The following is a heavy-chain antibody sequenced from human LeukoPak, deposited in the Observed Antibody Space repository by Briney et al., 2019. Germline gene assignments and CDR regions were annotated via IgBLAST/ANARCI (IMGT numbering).Heavy chain of an antibody. D-gene: IGHD2-2*01. CDR1: GYTFTGYY. CDR2: IDPNSGGT. V-gene: IGHV1-2*04. Sequence: ASVKVSCKASGYTFTGYYMHWVRQAPGQGLEWMGWIDPNSGGTNYAQKFQGWVTMTRDTSISTAYMELSRLRSDDTAVYYCARGSIVVVPAAKENWFDPWGQGTLVTVSS. CDR3: ARGSIVVVPAAKENWFDP. J-gene: IGHJ5*02.